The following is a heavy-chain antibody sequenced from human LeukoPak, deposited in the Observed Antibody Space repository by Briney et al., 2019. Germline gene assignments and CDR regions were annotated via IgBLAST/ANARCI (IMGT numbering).Heavy chain of an antibody. D-gene: IGHD2-15*01. CDR1: GGSISSGGYY. CDR3: ARDALLIPDAFDI. V-gene: IGHV4-31*03. CDR2: IYYSGST. J-gene: IGHJ3*02. Sequence: SQTLSLTCTVSGGSISSGGYYWSWTRHHPGKGLECIGYIYYSGSTYYNPSLKSRVTISEDTSKNQFSLKLSSVTAADTAVYYCARDALLIPDAFDIWGQGTMVTVSS.